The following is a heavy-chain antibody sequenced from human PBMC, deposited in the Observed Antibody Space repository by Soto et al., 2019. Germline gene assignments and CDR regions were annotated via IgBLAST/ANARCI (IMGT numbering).Heavy chain of an antibody. CDR3: ARHGGYGSGSYWVY. CDR1: GGSISSYY. J-gene: IGHJ4*02. V-gene: IGHV4-59*08. CDR2: IYYSGST. D-gene: IGHD3-10*01. Sequence: SETLSLTCTVSGGSISSYYWSWIRQPPGKGLEWIGYIYYSGSTNYNPSLKSRVTISVDTSKNQFSLKLSSVTAADTAVYYCARHGGYGSGSYWVYWGQGTLVTVSS.